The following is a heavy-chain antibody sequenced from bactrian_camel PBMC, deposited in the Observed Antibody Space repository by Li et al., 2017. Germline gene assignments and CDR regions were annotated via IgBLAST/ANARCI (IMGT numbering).Heavy chain of an antibody. J-gene: IGHJ4*01. CDR2: TIGADGTT. Sequence: HVQLVESGGGLVQAGGSVRLSCTASGLTFDDLAMGWFRQAPGKEREGVATIGADGTTRYADSVKGRFTISRDNAKNTLYLQMNSLKPEDTAMYRCAVGSPYYNRYRGQGTQVTVS. CDR1: GLTFDDLA. CDR3: AVGSPYYNRY. D-gene: IGHD2*01. V-gene: IGHV3S63*01.